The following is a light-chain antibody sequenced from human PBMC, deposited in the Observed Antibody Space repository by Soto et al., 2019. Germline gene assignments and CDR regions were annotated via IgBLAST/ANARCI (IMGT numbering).Light chain of an antibody. CDR3: NSYTNSSAVV. Sequence: QSVLTQPASVSGSPGQSITISCAGTRDDIGAYDYVSWYQQHPGNAPKLLVYEVTSRPSGVSDRFSGSKSGNTASLTISGLQAEDEADYYCNSYTNSSAVVSGGGTKVTVL. CDR1: RDDIGAYDY. CDR2: EVT. V-gene: IGLV2-14*01. J-gene: IGLJ2*01.